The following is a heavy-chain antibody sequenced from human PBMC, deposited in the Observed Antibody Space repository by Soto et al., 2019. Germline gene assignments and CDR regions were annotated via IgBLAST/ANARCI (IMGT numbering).Heavy chain of an antibody. Sequence: QVHLVESGEGVVQPGRSLRLSCVASGFTFSSYGMHWVRQAPGKGLEWVAVIWYDGSTKYYGGSVKGRFTISRDNSKNTLYLQMNSLRAEDTAVYHCARYGGHSLDYWGQGALVTVSS. V-gene: IGHV3-33*01. CDR3: ARYGGHSLDY. J-gene: IGHJ4*02. D-gene: IGHD2-21*02. CDR1: GFTFSSYG. CDR2: IWYDGSTK.